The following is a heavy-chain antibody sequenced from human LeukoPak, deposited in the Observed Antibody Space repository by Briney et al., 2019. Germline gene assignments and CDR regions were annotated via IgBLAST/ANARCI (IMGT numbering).Heavy chain of an antibody. Sequence: SETLSLTCTASGVSMGTYYWTWVRQPPGKGLEWIGYIYYRGSTNYNPSLKSRVTISEDTAKNQFSLKLTSVTAADTAVYYCARHGAIPEYWGQGSLVIVSS. J-gene: IGHJ4*02. CDR2: IYYRGST. V-gene: IGHV4-59*08. D-gene: IGHD2-21*01. CDR3: ARHGAIPEY. CDR1: GVSMGTYY.